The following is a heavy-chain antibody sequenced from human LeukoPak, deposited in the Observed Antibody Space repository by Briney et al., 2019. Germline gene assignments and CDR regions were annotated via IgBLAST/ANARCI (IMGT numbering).Heavy chain of an antibody. Sequence: GGSRRLSCAASGLTFSNYAMSWVRKAPGMGLGWVSAVSASGGSTYYADSVKGRFTISRDNSKSTLYLQMNTLRAEDTALYYCAKRIEAAGPYFDSWGQGTLVTVSS. CDR3: AKRIEAAGPYFDS. CDR1: GLTFSNYA. D-gene: IGHD6-13*01. V-gene: IGHV3-23*01. CDR2: VSASGGST. J-gene: IGHJ4*02.